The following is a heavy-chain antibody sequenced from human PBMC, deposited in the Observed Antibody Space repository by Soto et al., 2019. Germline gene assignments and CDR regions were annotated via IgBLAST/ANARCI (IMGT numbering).Heavy chain of an antibody. D-gene: IGHD3-22*01. CDR2: IIPIFGTA. CDR3: ARVLASYDSSGYYPGDY. V-gene: IGHV1-69*01. Sequence: QVQLVQSGAEVKKPGSSVKVSCKASGGTFSSYAISWVRQAPRQGLEWMGGIIPIFGTANYAQKFQGRVTITADESTSTAYMELSSLRSEDTAVYYCARVLASYDSSGYYPGDYWGQGTLVTVSS. J-gene: IGHJ4*02. CDR1: GGTFSSYA.